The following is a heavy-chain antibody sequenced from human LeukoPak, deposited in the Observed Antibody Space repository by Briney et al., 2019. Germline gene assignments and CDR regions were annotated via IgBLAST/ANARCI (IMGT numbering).Heavy chain of an antibody. CDR1: GGSFSGYY. CDR3: ARGKRGYDILTGYSQYNYFDP. CDR2: INHSGST. V-gene: IGHV4-34*01. J-gene: IGHJ5*02. D-gene: IGHD3-9*01. Sequence: SETLSLTCAVYGGSFSGYYWSWIRQPPGKGLEWIGEINHSGSTNYNPSLKSRVTISVDTSKNQFSLKLSSVTAADTAVYYCARGKRGYDILTGYSQYNYFDPWGQGTLVTVSS.